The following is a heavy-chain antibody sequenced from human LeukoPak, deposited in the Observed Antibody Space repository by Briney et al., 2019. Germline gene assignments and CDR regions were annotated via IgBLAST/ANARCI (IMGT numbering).Heavy chain of an antibody. D-gene: IGHD1-26*01. CDR2: MNPNSGNT. J-gene: IGHJ4*02. CDR1: GYIFTSYD. V-gene: IGHV1-8*01. Sequence: ASVKVSCKASGYIFTSYDINWVRQATGQGLEWMGWMNPNSGNTGYAQKFQGRVTMTRNTSISTAYMELSSLRSEDTAVYYCARDLLRGSQAPQGAAALDYWGQGTLVTVSS. CDR3: ARDLLRGSQAPQGAAALDY.